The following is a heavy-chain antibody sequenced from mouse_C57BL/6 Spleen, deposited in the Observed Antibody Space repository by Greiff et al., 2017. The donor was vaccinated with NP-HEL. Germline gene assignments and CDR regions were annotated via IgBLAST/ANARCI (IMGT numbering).Heavy chain of an antibody. CDR1: GFTFSDYG. J-gene: IGHJ4*01. CDR3: ADYDDAMDY. Sequence: EVQLQESGGGLVKPGGSLKLSCAASGFTFSDYGMHWVRQAPEKGLEWVAYISSGSSTIYYADTVKGRFTISRDNAKNTLFLQMTSLRSEDTALYYCADYDDAMDYWGQGTSVTVSS. V-gene: IGHV5-17*01. CDR2: ISSGSSTI. D-gene: IGHD2-4*01.